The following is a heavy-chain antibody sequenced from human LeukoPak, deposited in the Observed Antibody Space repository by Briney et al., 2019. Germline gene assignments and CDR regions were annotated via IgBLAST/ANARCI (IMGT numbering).Heavy chain of an antibody. CDR2: IYYSGST. D-gene: IGHD1-1*01. V-gene: IGHV4-39*07. Sequence: PSETLSLTCTVSGGSISSSTYYWGWIRQPPGKGLEWIGSIYYSGSTYYNPSLKSRVTISVDTSKNQFSLKLSSVTAADTAVYYCARCRDFGTHLSSFYWGQGTLVTVSS. CDR1: GGSISSSTYY. J-gene: IGHJ4*02. CDR3: ARCRDFGTHLSSFY.